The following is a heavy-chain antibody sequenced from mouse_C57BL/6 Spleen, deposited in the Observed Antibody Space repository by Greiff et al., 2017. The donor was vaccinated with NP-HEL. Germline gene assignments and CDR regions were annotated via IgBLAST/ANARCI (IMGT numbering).Heavy chain of an antibody. Sequence: QVQLKESGAELVKPGASVKISCKASGYAFSSYWMNWVKQRPGKGLEWIGQIYPGDGDTNYNGKFKGKATLTADKSSSTAYMQLSSLTSEDSAVYFCAREVTGTYYFDYWGQGTTLTVSS. V-gene: IGHV1-80*01. J-gene: IGHJ2*01. CDR2: IYPGDGDT. CDR1: GYAFSSYW. D-gene: IGHD4-1*01. CDR3: AREVTGTYYFDY.